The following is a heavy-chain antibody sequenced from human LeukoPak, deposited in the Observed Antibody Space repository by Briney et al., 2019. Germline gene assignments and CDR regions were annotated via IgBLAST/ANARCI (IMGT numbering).Heavy chain of an antibody. CDR3: ARDWDGSGWPIDY. V-gene: IGHV3-7*05. D-gene: IGHD6-19*01. Sequence: PGGSLRLSCAASGFTFSRYWLSWVRQAPGKGWEWVAHIQTDGSEKYYVDSLKGRFIISRDNAKNSLYLQMNSLRAEDTAVYYCARDWDGSGWPIDYWGQGTLVTVSS. J-gene: IGHJ4*02. CDR1: GFTFSRYW. CDR2: IQTDGSEK.